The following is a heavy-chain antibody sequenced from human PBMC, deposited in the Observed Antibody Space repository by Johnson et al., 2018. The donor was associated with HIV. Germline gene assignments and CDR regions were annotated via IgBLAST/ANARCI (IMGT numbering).Heavy chain of an antibody. CDR3: ARDWEGSGNYGVYDEGFDI. CDR2: ISKDGANN. J-gene: IGHJ3*02. D-gene: IGHD3-10*01. Sequence: QMLLVESGGGVVQPGKSLRLSCAASGFIFSNYPMHWVRQAPGKGLEWVAVISKDGANNYHADSVKGRFTISRDNSKNTLYLQMNSLRGEDTAVYYCARDWEGSGNYGVYDEGFDIWGPGTMVTVSS. CDR1: GFIFSNYP. V-gene: IGHV3-30*04.